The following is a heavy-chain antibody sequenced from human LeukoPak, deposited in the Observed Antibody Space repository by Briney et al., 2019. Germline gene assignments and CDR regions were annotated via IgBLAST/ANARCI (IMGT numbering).Heavy chain of an antibody. D-gene: IGHD3-10*01. CDR2: IFYSGGS. V-gene: IGHV4-59*08. CDR3: ARIRSSLTVDY. Sequence: SETLSLTCTVSGGSISSYYWTWIRQPPGKGLEWIGYIFYSGGSNYNPSLKSRVTISVDTSKNHFSLKLSSVTAADTAVYYCARIRSSLTVDYWGQGTLVSVSS. CDR1: GGSISSYY. J-gene: IGHJ4*02.